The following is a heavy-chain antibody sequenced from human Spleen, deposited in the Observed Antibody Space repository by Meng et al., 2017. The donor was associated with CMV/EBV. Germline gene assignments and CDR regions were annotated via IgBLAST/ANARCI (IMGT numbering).Heavy chain of an antibody. CDR2: IYPDDSDT. V-gene: IGHV5-51*01. D-gene: IGHD1-26*01. CDR3: ARMGDSGIYYGDY. J-gene: IGHJ4*02. Sequence: GESLKISCKGSGYSFTNHWIGWVRQMPGKGLEWMGIIYPDDSDTRYSPSFRGQVTISADKSISTAYLQWSSLKASDTAMYYCARMGDSGIYYGDYWGQGTLVTVSS. CDR1: GYSFTNHW.